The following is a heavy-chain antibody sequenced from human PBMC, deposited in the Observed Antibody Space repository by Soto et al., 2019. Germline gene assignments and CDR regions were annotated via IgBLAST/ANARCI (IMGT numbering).Heavy chain of an antibody. Sequence: ASVKVSCKASGGTFSSYSISWVRQAPGQGLEWMGGIIPIFGTANYAQKFQGRVTITADESTSTAYMELSSLRSEDTAVYYCARFRSEDTAMVTGYYYYYGMDVWGQGTTVTVSS. V-gene: IGHV1-69*13. CDR3: ARFRSEDTAMVTGYYYYYGMDV. J-gene: IGHJ6*02. CDR2: IIPIFGTA. D-gene: IGHD5-18*01. CDR1: GGTFSSYS.